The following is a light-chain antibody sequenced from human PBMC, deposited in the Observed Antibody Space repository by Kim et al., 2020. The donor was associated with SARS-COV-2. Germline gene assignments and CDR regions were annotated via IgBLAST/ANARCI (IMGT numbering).Light chain of an antibody. CDR2: QDS. V-gene: IGLV3-1*01. CDR1: KLGDKY. CDR3: QAWDSSTVV. Sequence: SVSPGQTASIPCSGDKLGDKYACWYQQKPGQSPVLVIYQDSKRPSGIPERFSASTSGNTATLTISGTQAMDEADYYCQAWDSSTVVFGGGTQLTVL. J-gene: IGLJ2*01.